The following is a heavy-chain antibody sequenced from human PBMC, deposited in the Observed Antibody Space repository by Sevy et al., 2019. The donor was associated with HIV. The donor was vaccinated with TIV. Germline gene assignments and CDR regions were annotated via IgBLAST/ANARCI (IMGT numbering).Heavy chain of an antibody. CDR1: GFTFSNAW. V-gene: IGHV3-15*01. J-gene: IGHJ4*02. Sequence: GGSLRLSCAASGFTFSNAWMSWVRQAPGKGLEWVGRIKSKTDVGTTDYAAPVKGRFTISRDDSKNTLYLQMNSLKTEDTAVYYCTTALARQQLAPDYWGQGTLVTVSS. CDR2: IKSKTDVGTT. D-gene: IGHD6-13*01. CDR3: TTALARQQLAPDY.